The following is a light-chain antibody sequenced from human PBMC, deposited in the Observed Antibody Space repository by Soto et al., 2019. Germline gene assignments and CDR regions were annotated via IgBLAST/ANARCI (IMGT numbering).Light chain of an antibody. CDR2: GAS. V-gene: IGKV3-20*01. CDR1: QSVGSSY. CDR3: QQYGSSPRT. Sequence: EIVLTQSPGTLSLSPGERATLSCRASQSVGSSYLAWYQQKPGQAPRLLIKGASSRATGIPDRFSGSGSGTDFTLTISRLEPEDFAVYYCQQYGSSPRTFGQGTKVEVK. J-gene: IGKJ1*01.